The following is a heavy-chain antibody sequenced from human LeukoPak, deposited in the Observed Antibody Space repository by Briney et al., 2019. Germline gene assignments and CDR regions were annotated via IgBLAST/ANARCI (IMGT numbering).Heavy chain of an antibody. CDR1: GFTFSSYA. Sequence: GGSLRLSCAASGFTFSSYAMSWVRQAPGKGLEWVSAISGSGGSTYYADSVKGRFTISRDNSKNTLYLQMNSLRAEDTAVYYCAKDPNYYDSSGYFDYWGQETLVTVSS. D-gene: IGHD3-22*01. V-gene: IGHV3-23*01. J-gene: IGHJ4*02. CDR2: ISGSGGST. CDR3: AKDPNYYDSSGYFDY.